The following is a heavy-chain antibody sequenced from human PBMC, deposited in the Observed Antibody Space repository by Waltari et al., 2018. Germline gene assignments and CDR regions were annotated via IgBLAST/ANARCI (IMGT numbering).Heavy chain of an antibody. V-gene: IGHV3-23*01. D-gene: IGHD3-22*01. J-gene: IGHJ4*02. CDR1: GFTFSSYA. CDR3: AKDREYYDSSGPFDY. CDR2: ISGSGGST. Sequence: EVQLLESGGGLVQPGGSLRLSCAASGFTFSSYAMSWVRQAPGKGLEWVSAISGSGGSTYYADAVKGRFTISRDNSKNTLYLQMNSLRAEDTAVYYCAKDREYYDSSGPFDYWGQGTLVTVSS.